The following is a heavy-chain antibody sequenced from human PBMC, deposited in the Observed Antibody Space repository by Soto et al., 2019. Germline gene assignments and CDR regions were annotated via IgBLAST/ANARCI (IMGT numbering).Heavy chain of an antibody. CDR3: ARPTVHNWFDP. J-gene: IGHJ5*02. Sequence: SETLSLTCAVSGGSFTSNNWWTWVRQPPGQGLEWIGEIYHSGSTYYNPSLKSRVTISVDTSKNQFSLKLSSVTAADTAVYYCARPTVHNWFDPWGQGTLVTVSS. CDR1: GGSFTSNNW. D-gene: IGHD4-4*01. V-gene: IGHV4-4*02. CDR2: IYHSGST.